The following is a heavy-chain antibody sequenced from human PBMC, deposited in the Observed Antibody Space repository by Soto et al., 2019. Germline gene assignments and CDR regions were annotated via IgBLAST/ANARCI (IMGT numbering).Heavy chain of an antibody. CDR1: GFTFDDYA. V-gene: IGHV3-9*01. CDR3: VKDESINWYSGHFRH. J-gene: IGHJ1*01. D-gene: IGHD6-13*01. Sequence: PGGSLRLSCAASGFTFDDYAMHWVRQVPGKGLEWVSGINWNSGSIGYGDSVKVRFAISRDNAKNSLHLQMNSLSAEDTAFYYCVKDESINWYSGHFRHWGQGTLVTVSS. CDR2: INWNSGSI.